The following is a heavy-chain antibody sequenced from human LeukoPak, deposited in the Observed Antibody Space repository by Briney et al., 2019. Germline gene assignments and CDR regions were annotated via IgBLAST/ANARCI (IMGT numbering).Heavy chain of an antibody. V-gene: IGHV1-18*01. CDR2: ISTYNGHT. CDR1: GYTFISYG. CDR3: TRDLPYSSSWESIDY. D-gene: IGHD6-13*01. J-gene: IGHJ4*02. Sequence: ASVKVSCKASGYTFISYGISWVRQAPGQGLEWIGWISTYNGHTNYAQNLQGRVTMTTDTSTSTAYMELRSLRSDDTAVYYCTRDLPYSSSWESIDYWGQGTLVTVSS.